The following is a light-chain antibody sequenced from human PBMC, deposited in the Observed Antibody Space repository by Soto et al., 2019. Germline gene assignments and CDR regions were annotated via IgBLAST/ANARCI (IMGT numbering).Light chain of an antibody. CDR2: GVS. CDR1: QSVSSY. Sequence: EIVMTQSPATLSVSPGERVTLSCRASQSVSSYLAWYQQKPGQAPRLLIYGVSSRATGIPDRFSGSGSGTDFTLTISRLEPEDFAVYYCQQYVTSPLTFGGGTKVDIK. CDR3: QQYVTSPLT. J-gene: IGKJ4*01. V-gene: IGKV3-20*01.